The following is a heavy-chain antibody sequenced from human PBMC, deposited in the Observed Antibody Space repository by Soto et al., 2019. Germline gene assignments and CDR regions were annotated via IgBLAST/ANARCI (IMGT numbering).Heavy chain of an antibody. CDR1: GFTFSSYG. CDR2: ISYDGSNK. D-gene: IGHD2-2*01. J-gene: IGHJ5*02. V-gene: IGHV3-30*18. Sequence: HPGGSLRLSCAASGFTFSSYGMHWVRQAPGKGLEWVAVISYDGSNKYYADSVKGRFTISRDNSKNTLYLQMNSLRAEDTAVYYCAKEQDIVVVPAALAPFDPWGQGTLVTVSS. CDR3: AKEQDIVVVPAALAPFDP.